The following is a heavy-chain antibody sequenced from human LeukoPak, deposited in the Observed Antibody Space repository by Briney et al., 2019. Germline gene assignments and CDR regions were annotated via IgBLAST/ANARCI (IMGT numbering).Heavy chain of an antibody. Sequence: GGSLRLSCVVSGFIVSDTYMSWVRQAPGKGLEWVSIIDSAGSTSYADSVRGRFTISRDSSKNTLYLQMNSLRAEDTAVYYCARPFYGDWGQGTLVTVSS. J-gene: IGHJ4*02. CDR2: IDSAGST. CDR1: GFIVSDTY. V-gene: IGHV3-66*04. D-gene: IGHD4-17*01. CDR3: ARPFYGD.